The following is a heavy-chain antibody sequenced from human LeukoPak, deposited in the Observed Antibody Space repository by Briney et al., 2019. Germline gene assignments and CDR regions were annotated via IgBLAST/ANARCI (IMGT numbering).Heavy chain of an antibody. Sequence: SVKVSCKASGGTFSSYAISWVRQAPGQGLEWMGGIIPIFGTANYAQKFQGRVTITADESTSTAYMELSSLRSEDTAVYYCAPEGEVGDDFPGWGQGTLVAVSS. CDR1: GGTFSSYA. CDR3: APEGEVGDDFPG. CDR2: IIPIFGTA. J-gene: IGHJ4*02. V-gene: IGHV1-69*13. D-gene: IGHD3-3*01.